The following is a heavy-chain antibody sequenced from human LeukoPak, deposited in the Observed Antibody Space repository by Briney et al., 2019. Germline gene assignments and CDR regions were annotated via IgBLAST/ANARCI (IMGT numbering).Heavy chain of an antibody. D-gene: IGHD6-19*01. V-gene: IGHV1-2*02. J-gene: IGHJ4*02. Sequence: ASVKVSCKASGYTFTGYYMHWVRQAPGQGLEWMGWINPNSGGTNYARKFQGRVTMTRDTSISTAYMELSRLRSDDTAVYYCARGRGLAVAGTLAYWGQGTLVTVSS. CDR3: ARGRGLAVAGTLAY. CDR2: INPNSGGT. CDR1: GYTFTGYY.